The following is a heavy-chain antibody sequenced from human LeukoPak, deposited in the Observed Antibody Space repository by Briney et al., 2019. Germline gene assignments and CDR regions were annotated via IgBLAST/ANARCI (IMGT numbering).Heavy chain of an antibody. CDR3: ARGPHERSGYPDD. V-gene: IGHV1-18*01. Sequence: ASVKVSCKPYGYTFNTYGITWVRQAPGQGLEWMGWISPYNGNTNYAQKFQGRVTLTTDTSTSTAYMELRSLRSDDAAVYYCARGPHERSGYPDDWGQGTLVTVSS. J-gene: IGHJ4*02. D-gene: IGHD3-22*01. CDR1: GYTFNTYG. CDR2: ISPYNGNT.